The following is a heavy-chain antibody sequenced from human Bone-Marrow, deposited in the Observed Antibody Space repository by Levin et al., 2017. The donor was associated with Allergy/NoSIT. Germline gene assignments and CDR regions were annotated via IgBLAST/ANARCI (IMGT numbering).Heavy chain of an antibody. D-gene: IGHD2-2*01. CDR2: INHSGST. CDR3: ARGPHSNCSSTSCYLVFDI. Sequence: SETLSLTCAVYGGSFSGYYWSWIRQPPGKGLEWIGEINHSGSTNYNPSLESRVTISVDTSKNQFSMKLSSVTAADTAVYYCARGPHSNCSSTSCYLVFDIWGQGTMVTVSS. CDR1: GGSFSGYY. J-gene: IGHJ3*02. V-gene: IGHV4-34*01.